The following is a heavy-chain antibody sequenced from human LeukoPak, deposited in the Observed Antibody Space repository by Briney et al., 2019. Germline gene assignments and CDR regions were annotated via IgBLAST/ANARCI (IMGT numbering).Heavy chain of an antibody. CDR2: LSDTGDST. Sequence: GGSLRLSCAASGFTLSNHPMYWVREAPGKGLEWVSSLSDTGDSTHYADSVKGRFTISRDSARSALYLQMNGLRAEDTAVYYCAKGDCSSGSCYFDYWGQGSQVTVSS. D-gene: IGHD2-15*01. CDR1: GFTLSNHP. J-gene: IGHJ4*02. CDR3: AKGDCSSGSCYFDY. V-gene: IGHV3-23*01.